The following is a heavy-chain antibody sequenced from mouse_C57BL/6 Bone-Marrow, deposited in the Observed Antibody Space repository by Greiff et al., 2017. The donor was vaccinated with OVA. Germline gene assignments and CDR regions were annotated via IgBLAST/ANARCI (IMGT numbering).Heavy chain of an antibody. CDR3: SSGDLRWYFDY. V-gene: IGHV1-59*01. CDR2: IDPSDGYT. D-gene: IGHD1-1*01. Sequence: QVQLQQPGAELVRPGTSVKLSCKASGYTFTSYWMHWVKQRPGQGLEWIGVIDPSDGYTNYNPKFKGKATLTVDTASSTAYMQLSSLTSEDSAVYACSSGDLRWYFDYWGQGTTLTVSS. J-gene: IGHJ2*01. CDR1: GYTFTSYW.